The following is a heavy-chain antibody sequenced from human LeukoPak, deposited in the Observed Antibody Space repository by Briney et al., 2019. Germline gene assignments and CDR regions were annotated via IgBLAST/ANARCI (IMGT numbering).Heavy chain of an antibody. D-gene: IGHD3-3*01. Sequence: PSETLSLTCTVSGGSISSSSYYWGWIRQPPGKGLEWIGSIYYSGSTCYNPSLKSRVTISVDTSKNQFSLKLSSVTAADTAVYYCASPPARITIFGVVTPEHYYYYMDVWGKGTTVAVSS. V-gene: IGHV4-39*01. CDR3: ASPPARITIFGVVTPEHYYYYMDV. CDR2: IYYSGST. J-gene: IGHJ6*03. CDR1: GGSISSSSYY.